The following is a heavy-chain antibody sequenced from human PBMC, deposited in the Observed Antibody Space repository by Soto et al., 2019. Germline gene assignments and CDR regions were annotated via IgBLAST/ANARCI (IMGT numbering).Heavy chain of an antibody. D-gene: IGHD3-10*01. CDR1: GFTFSSYG. CDR3: ARDLIRGVITYYYGMDV. Sequence: ESGGGVVQPGRSLRLSCAASGFTFSSYGMHWVRQAPGKGLEWVAVIWYDGSNKYYADSVKGRFTISRDNSKNTLYLQMNSLRAEDTAVYYCARDLIRGVITYYYGMDVWGQGTTVTVSS. V-gene: IGHV3-33*01. J-gene: IGHJ6*02. CDR2: IWYDGSNK.